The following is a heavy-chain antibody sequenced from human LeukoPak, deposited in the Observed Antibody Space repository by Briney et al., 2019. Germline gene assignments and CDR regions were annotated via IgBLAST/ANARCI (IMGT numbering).Heavy chain of an antibody. V-gene: IGHV3-23*01. CDR3: AKIGANVGF. Sequence: GGSLRLSCAVSGLTFNNYAMSWVRQAPGKGLEWVSGISGRGASKYYADSVKGRFTISRDNSKNTLYLQMNSLRAEDTAVYYCAKIGANVGFWGQGTLVTVSS. CDR2: ISGRGASK. CDR1: GLTFNNYA. D-gene: IGHD4/OR15-4a*01. J-gene: IGHJ4*02.